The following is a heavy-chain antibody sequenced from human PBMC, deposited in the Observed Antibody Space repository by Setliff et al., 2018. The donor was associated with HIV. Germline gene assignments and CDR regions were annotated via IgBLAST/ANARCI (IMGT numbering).Heavy chain of an antibody. CDR1: GGSISSSSYY. CDR2: IYYRGST. J-gene: IGHJ6*03. V-gene: IGHV4-39*01. CDR3: ARGRYRSRWYASDHYYIDV. D-gene: IGHD6-13*01. Sequence: SLTCTVSGGSISSSSYYWGWIRQPPGKGLQWIGSIYYRGSTYYNPSLKSRVTISVDTSKNQFSLKLRSVTAADTALYYCARGRYRSRWYASDHYYIDVWGKGTTVTVYS.